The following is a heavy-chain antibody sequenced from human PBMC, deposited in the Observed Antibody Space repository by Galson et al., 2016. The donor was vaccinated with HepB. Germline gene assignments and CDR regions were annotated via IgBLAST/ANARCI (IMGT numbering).Heavy chain of an antibody. CDR1: GFTFSSYA. D-gene: IGHD5-24*01. Sequence: SLRLSCAASGFTFSSYAMHWVRQAPGKGLEWVAVISFDGSNKYYADSVKGRFNISRDNSKNTLYLQMNSLRAEDTAVYYCARAPLEMATIQRGYFDYWGQGTLVTVSS. CDR3: ARAPLEMATIQRGYFDY. J-gene: IGHJ4*02. CDR2: ISFDGSNK. V-gene: IGHV3-30-3*01.